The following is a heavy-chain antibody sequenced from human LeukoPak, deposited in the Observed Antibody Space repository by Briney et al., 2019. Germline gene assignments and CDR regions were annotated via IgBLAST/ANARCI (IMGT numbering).Heavy chain of an antibody. CDR3: TTLWFGGSTFGNP. CDR2: IKSETDGGTT. CDR1: GFSFNNAW. V-gene: IGHV3-15*01. Sequence: TGGSLRLSCAASGFSFNNAWMSWVRQAPGKGLEWVGRIKSETDGGTTDYAAPVKGRFTISRDDSKNTLYLQMNTLKTEDTAVYYCTTLWFGGSTFGNPWGQGTLVTVSS. J-gene: IGHJ5*02. D-gene: IGHD3-10*01.